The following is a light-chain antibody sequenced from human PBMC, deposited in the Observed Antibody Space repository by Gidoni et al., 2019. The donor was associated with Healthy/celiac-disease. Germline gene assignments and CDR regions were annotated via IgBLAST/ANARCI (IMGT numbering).Light chain of an antibody. CDR1: KLGDKY. CDR2: QDS. CDR3: QAWESSTVV. Sequence: SYELTQPPSVSVPPGQTARLTCSGDKLGDKYACWYQQKPGQSPGLVIYQDSKRPSGIPERFSGSNSGNTATLTISGTQAMDEADYYCQAWESSTVVFGGGTKLTVL. V-gene: IGLV3-1*01. J-gene: IGLJ2*01.